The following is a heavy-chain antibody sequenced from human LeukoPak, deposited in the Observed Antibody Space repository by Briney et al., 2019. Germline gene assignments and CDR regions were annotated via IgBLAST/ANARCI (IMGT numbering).Heavy chain of an antibody. CDR2: IIPNSGGT. D-gene: IGHD1-14*01. Sequence: ASVKVSCKASGYTFTDYYIHWVRQAPGQGLEWMGWIIPNSGGTNYAQNFQGRVTFTRDTSISTAYMELSRLRSDDTAVYYCARGFVITSLDYWGQGTLLTVSS. V-gene: IGHV1-2*02. CDR3: ARGFVITSLDY. CDR1: GYTFTDYY. J-gene: IGHJ4*02.